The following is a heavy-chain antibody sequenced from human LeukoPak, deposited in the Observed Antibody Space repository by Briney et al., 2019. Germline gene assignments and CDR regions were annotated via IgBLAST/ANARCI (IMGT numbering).Heavy chain of an antibody. CDR2: ISYDGAAR. V-gene: IGHV3-23*01. Sequence: PGGSLRLSCAASGFTFSSYAMSWVRQAPGKGLEWVSAISYDGAARYYADSVKGRFTLSRDNSKNTLYLQMNTLRAEDTAVYYCATLAESSTVFWGQGNLVTVSS. J-gene: IGHJ4*02. CDR1: GFTFSSYA. CDR3: ATLAESSTVF. D-gene: IGHD4-11*01.